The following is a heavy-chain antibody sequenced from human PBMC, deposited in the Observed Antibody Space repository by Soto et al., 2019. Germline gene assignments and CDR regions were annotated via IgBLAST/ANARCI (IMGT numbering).Heavy chain of an antibody. Sequence: EVQLLESGGGLVQPGGSLRLSCAASGFTFSSYAMSWVLQAPGKGLEWVSAISGSGGSTYYADSVKGRFTISRDNSKNTVYLQMNSLRAEDTAVYYCAKDGGSCSSTSCYEVYYYYMDVWGKGTTVTVSS. CDR1: GFTFSSYA. D-gene: IGHD2-2*01. CDR3: AKDGGSCSSTSCYEVYYYYMDV. V-gene: IGHV3-23*01. J-gene: IGHJ6*03. CDR2: ISGSGGST.